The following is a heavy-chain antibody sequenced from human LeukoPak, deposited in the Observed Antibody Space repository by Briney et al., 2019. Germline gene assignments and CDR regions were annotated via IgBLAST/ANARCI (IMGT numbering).Heavy chain of an antibody. CDR3: AREFSEYSYGSNYYYMDV. D-gene: IGHD5-18*01. Sequence: ASVRVSCKASGYTFTGYYIHWVRQAPGQGLEWMGWINPNSGGTNYAQKFQDRVTMTRDTSISTAYMELSRLRSDDTAVYYCAREFSEYSYGSNYYYMDVWGKGTTVTVSS. CDR1: GYTFTGYY. J-gene: IGHJ6*03. V-gene: IGHV1-2*02. CDR2: INPNSGGT.